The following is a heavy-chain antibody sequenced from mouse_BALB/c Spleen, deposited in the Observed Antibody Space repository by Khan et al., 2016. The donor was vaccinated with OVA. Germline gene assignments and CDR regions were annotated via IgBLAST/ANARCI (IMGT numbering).Heavy chain of an antibody. V-gene: IGHV5-9-3*01. D-gene: IGHD2-2*01. J-gene: IGHJ4*01. CDR2: VSSGGHYT. CDR3: ARSLVDYHAMDY. CDR1: GFTFSTYA. Sequence: EVELVESGGGLEKPGGSLKVSCSASGFTFSTYAMSWVRQTPEKRLEWVATVSSGGHYTFYPDSVKGRFTISRDNAKNTLYLQMSSLRSEDTAMYDCARSLVDYHAMDYWGQGTSVTVSS.